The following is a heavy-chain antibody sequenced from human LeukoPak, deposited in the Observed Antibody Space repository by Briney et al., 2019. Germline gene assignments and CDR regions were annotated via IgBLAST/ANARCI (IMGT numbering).Heavy chain of an antibody. CDR2: INPNSGAT. V-gene: IGHV1-2*02. J-gene: IGHJ5*02. CDR1: GYTFTGYY. CDR3: ARVPTYKEPGGNWFDP. D-gene: IGHD1-14*01. Sequence: SVKVSCKASGYTFTGYYMHWLRLAPGQGLEWMGWINPNSGATNYAQKFQGRVTMTRDTSISTAYMELSWLRSDDTAVYYCARVPTYKEPGGNWFDPWGQGTLVTVSS.